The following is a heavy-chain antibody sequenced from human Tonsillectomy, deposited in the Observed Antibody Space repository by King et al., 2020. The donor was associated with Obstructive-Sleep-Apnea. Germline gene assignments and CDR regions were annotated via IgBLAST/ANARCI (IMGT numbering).Heavy chain of an antibody. CDR2: IYYSGST. CDR1: GGSISSYY. J-gene: IGHJ3*02. CDR3: ARVKAPEHYFDNDAFDI. V-gene: IGHV4-59*01. D-gene: IGHD3-9*01. Sequence: QLQESGPGLVKPSETLSLTCTVSGGSISSYYWSWIRQPPGKGLEWIGYIYYSGSTNYNPSLKSRVTISVDTSKNQFSLKLSSVTAADTAVYYCARVKAPEHYFDNDAFDIWGQGTMVTVSS.